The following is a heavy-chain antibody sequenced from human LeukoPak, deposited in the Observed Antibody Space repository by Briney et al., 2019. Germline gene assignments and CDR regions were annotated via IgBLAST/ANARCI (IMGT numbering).Heavy chain of an antibody. J-gene: IGHJ4*02. CDR3: ARANYYDSSGSVY. D-gene: IGHD3-22*01. CDR2: INPNSGGT. V-gene: IGHV1-2*02. Sequence: GASVKVSCKASGYTFTGYYIHWVRQAPGQGLEWMGWINPNSGGTNYAQKFQGRVTMTRDTSISTAYMELSRLRSDDTAVYYCARANYYDSSGSVYWGQGTLVTVPS. CDR1: GYTFTGYY.